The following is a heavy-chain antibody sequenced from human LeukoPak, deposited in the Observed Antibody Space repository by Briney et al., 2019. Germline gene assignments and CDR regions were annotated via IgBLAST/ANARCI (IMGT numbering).Heavy chain of an antibody. D-gene: IGHD1-26*01. CDR1: GFTFSTYA. CDR3: AKEQVVSPPWVSYFDY. V-gene: IGHV3-23*01. CDR2: ISGGGDIT. J-gene: IGHJ4*02. Sequence: GRSLRLSCVASGFTFSTYAMSWVRQTPAKGLEWVSVISGGGDITYYADSVKGRFTISRDNSENTVYLQMNSLRAEDTAVYYCAKEQVVSPPWVSYFDYWAQGTLVTVSS.